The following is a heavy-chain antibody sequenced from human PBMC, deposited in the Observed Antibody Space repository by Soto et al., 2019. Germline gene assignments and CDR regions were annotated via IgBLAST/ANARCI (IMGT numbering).Heavy chain of an antibody. J-gene: IGHJ5*02. D-gene: IGHD1-26*01. CDR3: ARRYSVGSRWLHP. CDR2: FYSSGSI. CDR1: GYCITAGGYY. Sequence: NVSISCVVSGYCITAGGYYWSWIRYHPGKGLEWIGSFYSSGSIIYYPSLRSRVSISGDTSCDQVSMILTSVTAAATVRFYRARRYSVGSRWLHPSGQGTL. V-gene: IGHV4-31*11.